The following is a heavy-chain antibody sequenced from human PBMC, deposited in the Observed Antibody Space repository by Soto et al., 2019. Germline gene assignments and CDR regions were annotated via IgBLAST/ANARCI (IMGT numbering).Heavy chain of an antibody. Sequence: EVQLVESGGGLVKPGGSLRLSCAASGFTFSSYSMNWVRQAPGKGLEWVSSISSSSSYIYYADSVKGRFTISRDNAKKSLYLQMNSLRAEDTAVYYCGRALPKDYYYGMDVWGQGTTVTVSS. J-gene: IGHJ6*02. D-gene: IGHD3-16*02. CDR1: GFTFSSYS. CDR2: ISSSSSYI. CDR3: GRALPKDYYYGMDV. V-gene: IGHV3-21*01.